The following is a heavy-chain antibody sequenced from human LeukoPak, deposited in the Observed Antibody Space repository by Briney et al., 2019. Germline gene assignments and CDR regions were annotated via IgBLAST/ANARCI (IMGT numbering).Heavy chain of an antibody. CDR1: GGSFSGYY. J-gene: IGHJ4*02. Sequence: SETLSLTCAVYGGSFSGYYWSWIRQPPGKGLEWIGEINHSGSTNYNPSLKSRVTISVDTSKNQFSLKLSSVTAADTAVYYCARDRRGGSSGWFREYYFDYWGQGTLVTASS. CDR3: ARDRRGGSSGWFREYYFDY. D-gene: IGHD6-19*01. V-gene: IGHV4-34*01. CDR2: INHSGST.